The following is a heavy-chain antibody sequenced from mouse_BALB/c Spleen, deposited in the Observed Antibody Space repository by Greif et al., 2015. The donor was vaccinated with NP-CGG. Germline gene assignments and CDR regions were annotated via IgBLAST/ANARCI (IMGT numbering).Heavy chain of an antibody. J-gene: IGHJ4*01. D-gene: IGHD1-1*01. Sequence: VQLKHSGAELVKPGASVKLSCTASGFNIKDTYMHWVKQRPEQGLEWIGRIDPANGNTKYDPKFQGKATITADTSSNTAYLQLSSLTSEDTAVYYCASHLTTVVAYYYAMDYWGQGTSVTVSS. V-gene: IGHV14-3*02. CDR3: ASHLTTVVAYYYAMDY. CDR2: IDPANGNT. CDR1: GFNIKDTY.